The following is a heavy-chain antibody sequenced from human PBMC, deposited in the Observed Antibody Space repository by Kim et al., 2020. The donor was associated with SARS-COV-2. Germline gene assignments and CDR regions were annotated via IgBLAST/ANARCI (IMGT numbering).Heavy chain of an antibody. CDR2: IGISGSTR. Sequence: GGSLRLSCTASEFTFSDSYMSWIRQAPGKGLEWISYIGISGSTRYYADSVEGRFTISRDNAKNSLYLQMNSLRAEDTAMYFCAKVTPASTYFFDHLGQG. D-gene: IGHD4-17*01. J-gene: IGHJ4*02. V-gene: IGHV3-11*01. CDR1: EFTFSDSY. CDR3: AKVTPASTYFFDH.